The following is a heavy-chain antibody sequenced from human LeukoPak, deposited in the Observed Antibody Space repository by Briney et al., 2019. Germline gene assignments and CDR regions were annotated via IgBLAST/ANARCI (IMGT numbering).Heavy chain of an antibody. V-gene: IGHV5-51*01. CDR3: ASLGAARPYYYYGMDV. Sequence: GESLKISCKGSGYSFTSYWIGWVGQMPGKGLEWMGIIYPGDSDTRYSPSFQGQVTISADKSISTAYLQWSSLKASDTAMYYCASLGAARPYYYYGMDVWGQGTTVTVSS. CDR1: GYSFTSYW. D-gene: IGHD6-6*01. CDR2: IYPGDSDT. J-gene: IGHJ6*02.